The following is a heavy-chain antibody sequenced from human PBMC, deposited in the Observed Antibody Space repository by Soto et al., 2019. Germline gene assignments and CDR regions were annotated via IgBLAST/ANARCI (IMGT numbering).Heavy chain of an antibody. CDR1: GFTFSSYA. V-gene: IGHV3-23*01. D-gene: IGHD3-22*01. CDR3: AKTYYYESSGHWCDY. Sequence: EVQLLESGGGLVQPGGSLRLSCAASGFTFSSYAMTWVRQAPGKGLEWVSVISGTGDNTDYADSVKGRFTISRDNSKESVYLQMNSRGAEETAVYYCAKTYYYESSGHWCDYWGQGTLVTVSS. J-gene: IGHJ4*02. CDR2: ISGTGDNT.